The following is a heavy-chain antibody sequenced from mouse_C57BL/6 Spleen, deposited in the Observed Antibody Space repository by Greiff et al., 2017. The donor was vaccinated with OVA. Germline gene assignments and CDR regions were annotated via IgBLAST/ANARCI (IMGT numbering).Heavy chain of an antibody. J-gene: IGHJ2*01. CDR2: ISYDGSN. V-gene: IGHV3-6*01. CDR1: GYSITSGYY. Sequence: EVKLVESGPGLVKPSQSLSLTCSVTGYSITSGYYWNWIRQFPGNKLEWMGYISYDGSNNYNPSLKNRISITRDTSKNQFFLKLNSVTTEDTATYYCARVSFTTVVATDYFDYWGQGTTLTVSS. D-gene: IGHD1-1*01. CDR3: ARVSFTTVVATDYFDY.